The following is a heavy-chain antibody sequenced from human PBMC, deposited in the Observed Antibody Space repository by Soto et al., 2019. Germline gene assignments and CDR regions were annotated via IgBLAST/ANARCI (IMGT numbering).Heavy chain of an antibody. CDR2: IIPILGIA. Sequence: ASVKVSCKASGGTFSSYTISWVRQAPGQGLEWMGRIIPILGIANYAQKFQGRVTITADKSTSTAYMELSSLRSEDTAVYYCARSLKEVATITTSLDYWGQGTLVTVSS. D-gene: IGHD5-12*01. J-gene: IGHJ4*02. V-gene: IGHV1-69*02. CDR1: GGTFSSYT. CDR3: ARSLKEVATITTSLDY.